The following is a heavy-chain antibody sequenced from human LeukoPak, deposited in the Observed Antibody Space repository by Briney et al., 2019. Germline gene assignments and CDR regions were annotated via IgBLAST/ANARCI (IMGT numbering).Heavy chain of an antibody. CDR1: GGSFSGYY. V-gene: IGHV4-34*01. Sequence: SETLSLTCAVYGGSFSGYYWSWIRQPPGKGLEWIGEINHSGSTNYNPSLKSRVTISVDTSKNQFSPKLSSVTAADTAVYYCARVGGYIAAAGTGDYWGQGTLVTVSS. CDR2: INHSGST. CDR3: ARVGGYIAAAGTGDY. J-gene: IGHJ4*02. D-gene: IGHD6-13*01.